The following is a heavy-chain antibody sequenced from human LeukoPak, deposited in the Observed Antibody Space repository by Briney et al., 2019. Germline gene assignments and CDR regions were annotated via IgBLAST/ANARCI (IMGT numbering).Heavy chain of an antibody. CDR1: GGSISSSNW. J-gene: IGHJ4*02. Sequence: SGTLSLTCAVSGGSISSSNWWSWVRQPPGKGLEWIGEIYHSGSTNYNPSLKSRVTISVDKSKNQFSLKLSSVTAADTAVYYCARRGCGGDCYSPYYFDYWGQGTLVTVSS. CDR2: IYHSGST. D-gene: IGHD2-21*02. CDR3: ARRGCGGDCYSPYYFDY. V-gene: IGHV4-4*02.